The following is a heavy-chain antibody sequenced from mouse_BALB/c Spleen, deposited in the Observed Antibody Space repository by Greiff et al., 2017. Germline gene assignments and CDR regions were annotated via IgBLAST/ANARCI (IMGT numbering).Heavy chain of an antibody. V-gene: IGHV3-2*02. CDR1: GYSITSDYA. CDR3: ARTSGNYGSSPLYAMDY. J-gene: IGHJ4*01. Sequence: EVKLEESGAGLVKPSQSLSLTCTVTGYSITSDYAWNWIRQFPGNKLEWMGYISYSGSTSYNPSLKSRISITRDTSKNQFFLQLNSVTTEDTATYYCARTSGNYGSSPLYAMDYWGQGTSVTVSS. CDR2: ISYSGST. D-gene: IGHD1-1*01.